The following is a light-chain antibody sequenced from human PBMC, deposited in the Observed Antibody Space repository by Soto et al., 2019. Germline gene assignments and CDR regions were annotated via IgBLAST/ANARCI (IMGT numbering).Light chain of an antibody. CDR3: QVWDISSDHLV. CDR1: NIGSIS. V-gene: IGLV3-21*02. Sequence: SYVLTQPPSVSVAPGQTARITCGGTNIGSISVHWYQQKPGQAPVLVVYDDSDRPSGLPQRFSGSNSGSTATLTISSVEAGDEADYYCQVWDISSDHLVFGGGTQLTVL. CDR2: DDS. J-gene: IGLJ2*01.